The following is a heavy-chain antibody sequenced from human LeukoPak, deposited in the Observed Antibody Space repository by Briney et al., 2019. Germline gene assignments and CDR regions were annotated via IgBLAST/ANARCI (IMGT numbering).Heavy chain of an antibody. D-gene: IGHD7-27*01. CDR1: GGTFSSYA. Sequence: SVKVSCKASGGTFSSYAISWVRQAPGQGLEWMGGIIPIFGTANYAQKFQGRVTITADESTSTAYMELSSLRSEDTAVYYCARDGDWGKPFGYWGQGTLVTVSS. V-gene: IGHV1-69*13. CDR3: ARDGDWGKPFGY. CDR2: IIPIFGTA. J-gene: IGHJ4*02.